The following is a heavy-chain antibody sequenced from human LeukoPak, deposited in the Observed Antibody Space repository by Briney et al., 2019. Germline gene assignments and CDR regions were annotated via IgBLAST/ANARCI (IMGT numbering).Heavy chain of an antibody. Sequence: ASVKISCKASGGTFSSYAISWVRQDPGQGLEWMGRIIPILGIANYAQKFQGRVTMTRNTSISTAYMELSSLRSEDTAVYYCARGLSISYDSSGYYSGSDPWGQGTLVTVSS. V-gene: IGHV1-69*04. CDR1: GGTFSSYA. CDR2: IIPILGIA. CDR3: ARGLSISYDSSGYYSGSDP. D-gene: IGHD3-22*01. J-gene: IGHJ5*02.